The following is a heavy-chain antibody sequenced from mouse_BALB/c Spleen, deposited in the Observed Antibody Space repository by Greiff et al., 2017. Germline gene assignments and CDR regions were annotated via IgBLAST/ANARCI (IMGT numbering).Heavy chain of an antibody. CDR1: GYTFTSYV. Sequence: EVQLQQSGPELVKPGASVKMSCKASGYTFTSYVMHWVKQKPGQGLEWIGYINPYNDGTKYNEKFKGKATLTSDKSSSTAYMELSSLTSEDSAVYYCAWEMITTKSAMDYWGQGTSVTVSS. D-gene: IGHD2-4*01. CDR3: AWEMITTKSAMDY. V-gene: IGHV1-14*01. J-gene: IGHJ4*01. CDR2: INPYNDGT.